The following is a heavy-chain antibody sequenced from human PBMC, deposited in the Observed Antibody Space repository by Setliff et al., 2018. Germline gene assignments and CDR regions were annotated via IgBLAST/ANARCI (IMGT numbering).Heavy chain of an antibody. D-gene: IGHD6-19*01. CDR1: GYTLTNYY. J-gene: IGHJ4*02. CDR3: ARSPPNRGSGSGWYGDF. V-gene: IGHV1-46*01. Sequence: ASVKVSFKASGYTLTNYYMHWVRQAPGQGLEWMGIINPSGGLTRYAQKFQGKVTMTRDTSTSTVYMEVSSLRSEDTAVYYCARSPPNRGSGSGWYGDFWGQGTLVTVSS. CDR2: INPSGGLT.